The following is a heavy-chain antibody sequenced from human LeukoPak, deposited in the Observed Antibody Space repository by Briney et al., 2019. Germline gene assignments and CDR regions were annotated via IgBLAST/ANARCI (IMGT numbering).Heavy chain of an antibody. J-gene: IGHJ4*02. CDR1: GFTFSSYS. V-gene: IGHV3-21*01. D-gene: IGHD2-15*01. Sequence: GGALRLSCAASGFTFSSYSMNWVRQAPGKGLEWVSSISSSSSYIYYADSVKGRFTISRDNAKNSLYLQMNSLRAEDTAVYYCARVPLGYCSGGSCYEPLYYFDYWGQGTLVTVSS. CDR3: ARVPLGYCSGGSCYEPLYYFDY. CDR2: ISSSSSYI.